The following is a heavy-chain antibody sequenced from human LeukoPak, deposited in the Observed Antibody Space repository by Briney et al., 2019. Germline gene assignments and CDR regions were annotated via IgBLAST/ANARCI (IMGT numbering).Heavy chain of an antibody. CDR2: INHSGST. V-gene: IGHV4-34*01. D-gene: IGHD2-2*01. J-gene: IGHJ5*02. Sequence: SETLSLTCAVYGGSFSGYYWSWIRQPPGKGLEWIGGINHSGSTNYNPSLKSRVTISVDTSKNQFSLKLSSVTAADTAVYYCARVGVVVVPAGGFDPWGQGTLVTVS. CDR1: GGSFSGYY. CDR3: ARVGVVVVPAGGFDP.